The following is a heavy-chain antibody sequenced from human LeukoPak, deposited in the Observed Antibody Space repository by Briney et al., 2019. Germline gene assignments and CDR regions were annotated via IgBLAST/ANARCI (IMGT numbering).Heavy chain of an antibody. J-gene: IGHJ6*02. D-gene: IGHD1-26*01. CDR1: GFTFKDYG. V-gene: IGHV3-9*01. CDR2: INWNGGGT. Sequence: GGSLRLSCAATGFTFKDYGMHWVRQPPGEGLEWVSSINWNGGGTDYADSVKGRFTISRDNAKNSLYLQLSSLRPEDTALYYCAKHMKATNTYSFFGLDVWGQGTTVTVSS. CDR3: AKHMKATNTYSFFGLDV.